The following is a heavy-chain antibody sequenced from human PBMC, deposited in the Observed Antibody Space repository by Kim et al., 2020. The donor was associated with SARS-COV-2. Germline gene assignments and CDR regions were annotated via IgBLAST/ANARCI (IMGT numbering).Heavy chain of an antibody. CDR2: ISAYNGNT. CDR1: GYTFTSYG. V-gene: IGHV1-18*04. D-gene: IGHD3-22*01. J-gene: IGHJ6*02. Sequence: ASVKVSCKASGYTFTSYGISWVRQAPGQGLEWMGWISAYNGNTNYAQKLQGRVTMTTDTSTSTAYMELRSLRSDDTAVYYCARDLAEYYDSSGYYYGRLGSMDVWGQGTTVTVSS. CDR3: ARDLAEYYDSSGYYYGRLGSMDV.